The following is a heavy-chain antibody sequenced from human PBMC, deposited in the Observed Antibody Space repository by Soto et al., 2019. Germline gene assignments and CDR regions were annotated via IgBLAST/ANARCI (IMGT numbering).Heavy chain of an antibody. CDR1: GYNFRNDW. Sequence: EVQLVQSGAEVRKPGESLRISCQASGYNFRNDWIGWVRQKPGKGLAWMGIIYPRDSDTRYSPSFQGQVTISVDKSTTTVYLQWSSLKVTDTAMYYCARQQILRDASDVWGQGTMVTVSP. J-gene: IGHJ3*01. V-gene: IGHV5-51*01. D-gene: IGHD2-15*01. CDR3: ARQQILRDASDV. CDR2: IYPRDSDT.